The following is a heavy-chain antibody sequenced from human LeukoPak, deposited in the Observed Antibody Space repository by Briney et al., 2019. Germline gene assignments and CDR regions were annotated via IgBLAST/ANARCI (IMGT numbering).Heavy chain of an antibody. CDR3: AKDRGSGWYLDFDY. J-gene: IGHJ4*02. CDR2: INSDGSST. CDR1: GFTFSSYW. V-gene: IGHV3-74*01. Sequence: GGSLRLSCAASGFTFSSYWMHWVRQAPGKGLVWVSRINSDGSSTSYADSVKGRFTISRDNAKNTLYLQMNSLRAEDTAVYYCAKDRGSGWYLDFDYWGQGTLVTVSS. D-gene: IGHD6-19*01.